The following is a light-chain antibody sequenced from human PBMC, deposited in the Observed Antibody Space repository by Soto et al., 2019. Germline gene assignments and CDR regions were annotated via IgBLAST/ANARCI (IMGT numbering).Light chain of an antibody. V-gene: IGKV3-15*01. CDR3: QQYNNWPRT. Sequence: EIVLTQSPGTLSLSPGERATLSCRASQSVSSSHLAWYQQKPGQAPRLLIYRASTRATGIPARFSGSGSGTEFTLTISSLQSEDFAVYYCQQYNNWPRTFGQGTKVDIK. CDR2: RAS. J-gene: IGKJ1*01. CDR1: QSVSSSH.